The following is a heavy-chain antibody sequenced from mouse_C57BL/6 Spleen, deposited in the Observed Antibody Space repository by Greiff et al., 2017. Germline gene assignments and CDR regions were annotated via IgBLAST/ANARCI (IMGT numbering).Heavy chain of an antibody. CDR2: IYPGSGST. J-gene: IGHJ4*01. D-gene: IGHD1-1*01. CDR3: ARIYYYGSRPMDY. CDR1: GYTFTSYW. Sequence: VQLQQPGAELVKPGASVKMSCKASGYTFTSYWITWVKQRPGQGLEWIGDIYPGSGSTNYNEKFKSKATLTVDTSSSTAYMQLSSLTSEDSAVYYCARIYYYGSRPMDYWGQGTSVTVSS. V-gene: IGHV1-55*01.